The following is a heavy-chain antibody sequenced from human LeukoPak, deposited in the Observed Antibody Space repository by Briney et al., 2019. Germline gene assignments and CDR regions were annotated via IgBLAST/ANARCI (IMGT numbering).Heavy chain of an antibody. CDR1: GDSISSNSS. CDR2: TYYRSKWYN. J-gene: IGHJ3*02. V-gene: IGHV6-1*01. D-gene: IGHD5-18*01. Sequence: SQTLSLTCAIFGDSISSNSSWNWIRQSPSRGPEWLGRTYYRSKWYNDYVVSVKSRVNINPDTSKNQFSLQLNSVTPEDTAVYYCARGGQGDGYSADEAFDIWGQGTMVTVSS. CDR3: ARGGQGDGYSADEAFDI.